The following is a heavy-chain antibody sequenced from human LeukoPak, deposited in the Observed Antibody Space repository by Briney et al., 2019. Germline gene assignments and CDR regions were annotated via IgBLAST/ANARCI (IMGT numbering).Heavy chain of an antibody. CDR3: ARGRYYFEY. J-gene: IGHJ4*02. D-gene: IGHD4-17*01. CDR1: GFTFSTYW. Sequence: GGSLRLSCAASGFTFSTYWMHWVRQAPGKGLVCVSRINSDGSSTSYADSVKGRFTISRDNAKNTLYLQMNNLRAEDTVVYYCARGRYYFEYWGQGTLVTVSS. CDR2: INSDGSST. V-gene: IGHV3-74*01.